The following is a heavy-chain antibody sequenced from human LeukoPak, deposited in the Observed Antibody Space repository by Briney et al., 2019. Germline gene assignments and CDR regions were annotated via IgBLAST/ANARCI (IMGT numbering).Heavy chain of an antibody. J-gene: IGHJ6*02. CDR2: IGSSSSYT. Sequence: GGSLRLSCAASGFTFSDYYMSWIRQAPGKGLEWVSYIGSSSSYTNYADSVKGRFTISRDNAKNSLYLQMNSLRAEDTAVYYCATLSVDTAMVPRGYYYGMDVWGQGTTVTVSS. V-gene: IGHV3-11*06. D-gene: IGHD5-18*01. CDR1: GFTFSDYY. CDR3: ATLSVDTAMVPRGYYYGMDV.